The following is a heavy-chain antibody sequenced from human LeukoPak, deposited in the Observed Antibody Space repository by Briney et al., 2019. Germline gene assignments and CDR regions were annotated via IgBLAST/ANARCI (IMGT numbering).Heavy chain of an antibody. J-gene: IGHJ3*02. V-gene: IGHV3-33*01. D-gene: IGHD3-22*01. Sequence: PGGSLRLSCAASGFTFSSYGMHWVRQAPGKGLEWVAVIWYDGSNKYYADSVKGRFTFSRDNSKNRLYLQMNSLRAEDTAVYYCARVKTIVVAGAFDIWGQGTMVTVSS. CDR3: ARVKTIVVAGAFDI. CDR2: IWYDGSNK. CDR1: GFTFSSYG.